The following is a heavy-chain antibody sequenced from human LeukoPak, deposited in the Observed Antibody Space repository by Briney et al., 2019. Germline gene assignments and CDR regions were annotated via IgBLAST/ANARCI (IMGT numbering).Heavy chain of an antibody. J-gene: IGHJ4*02. CDR2: IKQDGSEK. CDR1: GFTVSSNY. D-gene: IGHD2/OR15-2a*01. Sequence: GGSLRLSCAASGFTVSSNYMSWVRQAPGKGLEWVANIKQDGSEKYYVGSVKGRFTISRDNAKNSLYLQMNSLRAEDTAVYYCARVDYYYFDYWGQGTLVTVSS. V-gene: IGHV3-7*01. CDR3: ARVDYYYFDY.